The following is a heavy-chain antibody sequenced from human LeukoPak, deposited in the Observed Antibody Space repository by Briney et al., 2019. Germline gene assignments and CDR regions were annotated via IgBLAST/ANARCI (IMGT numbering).Heavy chain of an antibody. D-gene: IGHD1-26*01. CDR1: GFSFSGSA. CDR3: TRDSGTYNWLDP. V-gene: IGHV3-73*01. J-gene: IGHJ5*02. Sequence: GGSLRLSCAASGFSFSGSAIHWVRQASGKGLEWIGPMEKELNGYATAYAASVRGRFTISRDDSQNTAYLQMDSLKTEDTALYYCTRDSGTYNWLDPWGQGTLVTVSS. CDR2: MEKELNGYAT.